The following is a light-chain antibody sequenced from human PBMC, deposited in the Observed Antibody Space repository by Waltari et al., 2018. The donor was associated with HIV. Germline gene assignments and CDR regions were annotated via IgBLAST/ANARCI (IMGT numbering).Light chain of an antibody. V-gene: IGLV2-14*03. Sequence: QSALTQPASVSGSPGQSITISCTGTSSDVGGYNYVSWYQQHPGKAPKLMIYDVRNRPSGVSKRFSGSRSGNTATLTIFGLQAEDEADYYCSSYTRTSTRVFGGGTKLTVL. J-gene: IGLJ3*02. CDR1: SSDVGGYNY. CDR2: DVR. CDR3: SSYTRTSTRV.